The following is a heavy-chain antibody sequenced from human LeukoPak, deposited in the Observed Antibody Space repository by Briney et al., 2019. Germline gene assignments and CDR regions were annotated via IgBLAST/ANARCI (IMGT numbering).Heavy chain of an antibody. CDR2: IYHSGST. CDR1: GGSVSSSSYY. D-gene: IGHD2-8*01. CDR3: ARGGPRYIVLMVYANYYYYMDV. J-gene: IGHJ6*03. Sequence: SETLSLTCTVSGGSVSSSSYYWGWIRQPPGKGLEWIGSIYHSGSTYYNPSLKSRVTISVDTSKNQFSLKLSSVTAADTAVYYCARGGPRYIVLMVYANYYYYMDVWGKGTTVTVSS. V-gene: IGHV4-39*07.